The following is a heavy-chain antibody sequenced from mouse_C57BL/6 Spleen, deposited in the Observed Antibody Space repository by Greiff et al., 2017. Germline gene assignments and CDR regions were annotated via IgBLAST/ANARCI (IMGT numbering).Heavy chain of an antibody. CDR3: ARPITTVVAPYSMDY. J-gene: IGHJ4*01. D-gene: IGHD1-1*01. V-gene: IGHV1-26*01. CDR1: GYTFTDYY. CDR2: INPNNGGT. Sequence: VQLQQSGPELVKPGASVKISCKASGYTFTDYYMNWVKQSPGKSLEWIGDINPNNGGTSYNQKFKGKATLTVDQSSSTAYMELRSLTSEDSAVXYCARPITTVVAPYSMDYWGQGTSVTVSS.